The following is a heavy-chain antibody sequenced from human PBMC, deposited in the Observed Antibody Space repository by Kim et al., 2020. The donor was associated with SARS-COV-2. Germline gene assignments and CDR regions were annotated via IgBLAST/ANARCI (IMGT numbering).Heavy chain of an antibody. J-gene: IGHJ4*02. D-gene: IGHD3-9*01. V-gene: IGHV3-21*04. CDR3: AGDDILTGYNDY. CDR2: ISSSSSYI. CDR1: GFTFSSYS. Sequence: GGSLRLSCAASGFTFSSYSMNWVRQAPGKGLEWVSSISSSSSYIYYADSVKGRFTISRDNAKNSLYLQMNSLRAEDTAVYYCAGDDILTGYNDYWGQGTLVTVSS.